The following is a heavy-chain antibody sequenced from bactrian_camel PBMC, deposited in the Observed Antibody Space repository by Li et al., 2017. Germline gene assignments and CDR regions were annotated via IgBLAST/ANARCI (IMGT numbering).Heavy chain of an antibody. CDR3: AAFRKPRGGGSSSPPPLILGAYNN. Sequence: VQLVESGGGSVQAGGSLRLSCDVSGYDYSSFCMAWFRQRPGKEREGVAAIYVGGDKTYYADSVKGRFTISRDNAKNTVYLQMNSLKPEDTGMYYCAAFRKPRGGGSSSPPPLILGAYNNWGRGTQVTVS. V-gene: IGHV3S40*01. CDR1: GYDYSSFC. D-gene: IGHD2*01. J-gene: IGHJ4*01. CDR2: IYVGGDKT.